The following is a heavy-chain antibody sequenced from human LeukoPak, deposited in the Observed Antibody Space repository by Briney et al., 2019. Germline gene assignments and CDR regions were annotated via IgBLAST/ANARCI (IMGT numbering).Heavy chain of an antibody. CDR3: ARYRVVVPAKGWFDP. V-gene: IGHV4-31*03. CDR1: GGSISSGGYY. Sequence: SGTLSLTCTVSGGSISSGGYYWRWIRQHPGKGLEWIGYIYYSGSTYYNPSLKSRVTISADTSKNQFSLKLSSVTAADTAVYYCARYRVVVPAKGWFDPWGQGTLVTVSS. CDR2: IYYSGST. J-gene: IGHJ5*02. D-gene: IGHD2-2*01.